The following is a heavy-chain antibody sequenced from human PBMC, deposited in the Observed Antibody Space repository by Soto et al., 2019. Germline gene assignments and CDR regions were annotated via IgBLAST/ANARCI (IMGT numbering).Heavy chain of an antibody. J-gene: IGHJ5*02. V-gene: IGHV2-5*02. Sequence: QITLKESGPTLVKPTQTLTLTCTFSGFSVSTSGVGVGWIRQPPGKALEWLALIYWDDDKRYSPSLKSRLTITKDTSKNQVVLTMINMDPVDTAPYSCAYGDYVGNWFDPGGQGTLVTVSS. D-gene: IGHD4-17*01. CDR3: AYGDYVGNWFDP. CDR1: GFSVSTSGVG. CDR2: IYWDDDK.